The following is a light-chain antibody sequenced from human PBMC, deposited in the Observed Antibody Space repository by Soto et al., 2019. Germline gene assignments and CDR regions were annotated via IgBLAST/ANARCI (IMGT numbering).Light chain of an antibody. CDR2: EVS. CDR3: SSYAGSNNVV. Sequence: QSALSQPPSASGSPGQSVTISCTGTSSDVGGYNYVSWYQQHPGKAPKLMTYEVSKRPSGVPDRFSGSKSGNTASLTISGHQAEDHSDYYCSSYAGSNNVVFGGGTKLTVL. CDR1: SSDVGGYNY. J-gene: IGLJ2*01. V-gene: IGLV2-8*01.